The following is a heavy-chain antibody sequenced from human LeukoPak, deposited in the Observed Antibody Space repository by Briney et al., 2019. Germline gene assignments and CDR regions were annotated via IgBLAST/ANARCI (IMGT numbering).Heavy chain of an antibody. Sequence: SETLSLTCTVSGGSISYFYWSWIRQPAGKGLEWIWRIYTSGSTNYNPSLKSRVTISRDTSKNHFSLELSSATAADTAVYFCARGRVSSSTWYSTYYYYFYMDVWGKGTTVTVSS. CDR3: ARGRVSSSTWYSTYYYYFYMDV. J-gene: IGHJ6*03. D-gene: IGHD6-13*01. CDR1: GGSISYFY. V-gene: IGHV4-4*07. CDR2: IYTSGST.